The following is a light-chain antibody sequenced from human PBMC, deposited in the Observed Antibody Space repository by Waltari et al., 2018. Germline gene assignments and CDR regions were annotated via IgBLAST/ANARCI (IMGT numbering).Light chain of an antibody. CDR1: SRDVGGYNY. CDR2: EVS. J-gene: IGLJ2*01. CDR3: SSYTSSNSVV. Sequence: QSALTQPASVSGSPGQSITISCTGTSRDVGGYNYVSWYQQHPGKAPKLIIYEVSNRPSGVSNRFSGSKSGNTASLTISGLQAEDEADFYCSSYTSSNSVVFGGGTKMTVL. V-gene: IGLV2-14*01.